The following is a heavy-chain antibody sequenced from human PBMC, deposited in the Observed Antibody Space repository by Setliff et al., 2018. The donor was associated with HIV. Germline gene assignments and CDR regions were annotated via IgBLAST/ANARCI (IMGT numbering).Heavy chain of an antibody. J-gene: IGHJ5*02. Sequence: PSETLSLTCSVAGGSISSYYWSWIRQPPGRGLEWIGYIFYSGSTIYDPSLKSRVTISVDTSKNQFSLKLSSVTAADTAIYYCARHPFNGAPYNWFDPWGQGTLVTVSS. V-gene: IGHV4-59*08. CDR1: GGSISSYY. D-gene: IGHD3-10*01. CDR3: ARHPFNGAPYNWFDP. CDR2: IFYSGST.